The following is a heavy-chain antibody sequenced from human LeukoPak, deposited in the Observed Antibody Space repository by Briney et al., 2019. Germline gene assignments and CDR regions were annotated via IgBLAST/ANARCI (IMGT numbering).Heavy chain of an antibody. D-gene: IGHD1-26*01. CDR2: INWNGGST. CDR3: ARGGIVGATTSYDY. Sequence: GGSLRLSCAASGFTFDDYGMSWVRQAPGKGQEWVSGINWNGGSTGYADSVKGRFTISRDNAKNSLYLQMNSLRAEDTALYYCARGGIVGATTSYDYWGQGTLVTVSS. J-gene: IGHJ4*02. V-gene: IGHV3-20*04. CDR1: GFTFDDYG.